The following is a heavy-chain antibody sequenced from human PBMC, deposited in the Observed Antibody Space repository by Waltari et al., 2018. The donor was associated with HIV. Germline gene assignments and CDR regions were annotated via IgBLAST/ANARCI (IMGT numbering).Heavy chain of an antibody. D-gene: IGHD1-7*01. CDR3: ARDLHGNYYFDN. J-gene: IGHJ4*02. CDR1: GGSVSSNSVV. V-gene: IGHV6-1*01. Sequence: VQLQKSGPGLVKPLQTLSPSCAFSGGSVSSNSVVWNWIRQSPSRGLEWLGRTYYWSKWNNDYAVAVKSRITISPETSRNQFSLQLNSVTPEDTAVYFCARDLHGNYYFDNWGQGTLVTVSS. CDR2: TYYWSKWNN.